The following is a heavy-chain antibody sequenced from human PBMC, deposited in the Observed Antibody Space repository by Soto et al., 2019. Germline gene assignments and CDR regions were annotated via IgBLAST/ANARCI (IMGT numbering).Heavy chain of an antibody. CDR1: GGSISSYY. J-gene: IGHJ6*02. Sequence: SETLSLTCTVSGGSISSYYWSWIRQPPGKGLEWIGYIYYSGSTYYNPSLKSRVTISVDTSKNQFSLKLSSVTAADTAVYYCARDNGDYVSYYYYGMDVWGQGTTVTVSS. V-gene: IGHV4-59*12. D-gene: IGHD4-17*01. CDR3: ARDNGDYVSYYYYGMDV. CDR2: IYYSGST.